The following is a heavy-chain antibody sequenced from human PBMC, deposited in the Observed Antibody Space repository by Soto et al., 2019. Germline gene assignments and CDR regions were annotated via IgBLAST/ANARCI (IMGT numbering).Heavy chain of an antibody. CDR3: ARGNGDNYGPAMADGFDN. CDR2: IGAAGDT. J-gene: IGHJ3*02. V-gene: IGHV3-13*01. D-gene: IGHD3-16*01. CDR1: GFTFSDYD. Sequence: EVKLEESGGGVAQPGGSLRLSCIVSGFTFSDYDMYWVRQVAGKGLEWVSGIGAAGDTYYEGSVKGRFTISRENAKNSLYLQMRSLTAEDTAVYSGARGNGDNYGPAMADGFDNWGQGTIVTVS.